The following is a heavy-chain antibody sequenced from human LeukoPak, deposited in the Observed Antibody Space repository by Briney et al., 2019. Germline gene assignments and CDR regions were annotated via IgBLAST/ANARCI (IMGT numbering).Heavy chain of an antibody. J-gene: IGHJ4*02. V-gene: IGHV3-21*01. CDR3: ARGNLWSSSYFDY. CDR1: GFTFSSYS. Sequence: GGSLRLSCAASGFTFSSYSMNWVRQAPGKGLEWVSSISSSSSYIYYADSVKGRFTISRDNAKNSLYLQMISLRAEDTAVYYCARGNLWSSSYFDYWGQGTLVTVSS. D-gene: IGHD6-13*01. CDR2: ISSSSSYI.